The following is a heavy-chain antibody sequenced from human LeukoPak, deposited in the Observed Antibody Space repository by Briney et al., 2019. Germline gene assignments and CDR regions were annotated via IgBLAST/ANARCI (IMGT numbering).Heavy chain of an antibody. CDR1: GYSISSGYY. J-gene: IGHJ4*02. Sequence: SETLSLTCAVSGYSISSGYYWGWIRQPPGKGLEWIGSIYHSGSTYYNPSLKSRVTISVDTSKNQFSLKLSSVTAADTAAYYCARETGGYSYSLDYWGQGTLVTVSS. CDR3: ARETGGYSYSLDY. D-gene: IGHD5-18*01. V-gene: IGHV4-38-2*02. CDR2: IYHSGST.